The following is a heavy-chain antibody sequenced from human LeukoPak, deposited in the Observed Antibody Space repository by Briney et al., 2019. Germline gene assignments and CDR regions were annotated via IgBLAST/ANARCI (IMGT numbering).Heavy chain of an antibody. CDR3: ATFKIHCSSTSCRTFDY. Sequence: GGSLRLSCAASGFSFSGFGMSWVRQAPGKGLEWVSGISGGPVSTSYADSVKGRFTISRDNSKNTLYLQMNSLRAEDTAVYYCATFKIHCSSTSCRTFDYWGQGTLVTVSS. CDR1: GFSFSGFG. V-gene: IGHV3-23*01. CDR2: ISGGPVST. J-gene: IGHJ4*02. D-gene: IGHD2-2*01.